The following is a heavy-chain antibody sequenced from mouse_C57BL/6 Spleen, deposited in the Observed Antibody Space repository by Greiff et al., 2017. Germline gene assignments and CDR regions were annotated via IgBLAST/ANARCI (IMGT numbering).Heavy chain of an antibody. J-gene: IGHJ2*01. CDR3: AREGDSNYGGYDY. V-gene: IGHV1-69*01. Sequence: QVQLQQPGAELVMPGASVKLSCKASGYTFNSYWMHWVKQRPGQGLEWIGEIDPSDSYTNYNQKFKGKSTLTVDKSSSTAYMQLSSLTSEDSAVYYGAREGDSNYGGYDYWGQGTTLTVSS. D-gene: IGHD2-5*01. CDR1: GYTFNSYW. CDR2: IDPSDSYT.